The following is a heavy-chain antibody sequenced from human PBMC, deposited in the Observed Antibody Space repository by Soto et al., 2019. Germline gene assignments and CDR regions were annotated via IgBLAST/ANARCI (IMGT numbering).Heavy chain of an antibody. V-gene: IGHV4-31*03. CDR2: IYYSGST. J-gene: IGHJ6*01. D-gene: IGHD3-22*01. CDR3: ARKYDSSGYYYYGMDV. Sequence: QVQLQESGPGLVKPSQTLSLTCTVSGGSISSDGYSWSWIRQHPGKGLEWIGYIYYSGSTYYNPYLKSRVTISVETSKNQFALRVSSVTAADTAVNYGARKYDSSGYYYYGMDVW. CDR1: GGSISSDGYS.